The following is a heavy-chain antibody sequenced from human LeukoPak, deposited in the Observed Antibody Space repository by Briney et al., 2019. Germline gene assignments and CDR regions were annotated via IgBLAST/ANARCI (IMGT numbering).Heavy chain of an antibody. D-gene: IGHD6-19*01. Sequence: HPGGSLRLSCAASGFTFSSYAMSWVRQAPGKGLEWVSAISGSGGSTYYADSMKGRFTISRDNSKNTLYLQMNSLRAEDTAVYYCAKGGPVPSDSGWYGAFDIWGQGTMVTVSS. CDR3: AKGGPVPSDSGWYGAFDI. J-gene: IGHJ3*02. V-gene: IGHV3-23*01. CDR2: ISGSGGST. CDR1: GFTFSSYA.